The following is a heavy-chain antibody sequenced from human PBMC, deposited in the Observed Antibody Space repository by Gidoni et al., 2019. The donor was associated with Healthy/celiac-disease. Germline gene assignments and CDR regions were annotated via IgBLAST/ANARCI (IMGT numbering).Heavy chain of an antibody. CDR2: ISGSCGST. J-gene: IGHJ6*03. Sequence: EVQLVESGGGLVQPGGSLRLSCAASGFTFSSYAMSWVRQAPGKGLEWASAISGSCGSTYYADSVKCRFTISRDNSKNTLYLQMNSLRAEDTAVYYCAKSGSNSYYYYYYMDVWGKGTTVTVSS. CDR1: GFTFSSYA. D-gene: IGHD4-4*01. CDR3: AKSGSNSYYYYYYMDV. V-gene: IGHV3-23*04.